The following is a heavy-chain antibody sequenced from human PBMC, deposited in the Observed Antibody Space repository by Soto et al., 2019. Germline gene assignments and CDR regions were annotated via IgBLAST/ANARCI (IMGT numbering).Heavy chain of an antibody. CDR2: IWYDGSNK. J-gene: IGHJ6*02. CDR3: ARDEDGMDV. V-gene: IGHV3-33*01. Sequence: QVQLVESGGGVVQPGRSLRLSCAASGFTFSSYGMHWVRQAPGKGLEWVAVIWYDGSNKYYADSVKGRFTISRDNSKNTLYLQMNSLRAEDTAVYYCARDEDGMDVWGQGTTVTVSS. CDR1: GFTFSSYG.